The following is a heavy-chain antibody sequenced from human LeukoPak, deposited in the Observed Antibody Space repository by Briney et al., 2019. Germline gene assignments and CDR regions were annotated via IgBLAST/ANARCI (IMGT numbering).Heavy chain of an antibody. CDR1: GGSISSYY. CDR2: IYYSGST. CDR3: ARGYSDAFDI. D-gene: IGHD5-18*01. V-gene: IGHV4-59*01. Sequence: PSETLSLTCTVSGGSISSYYWSWIRQPPGKGLEWIGYIYYSGSTNYNPSLKSRVTISVDTSKNQFSLKLSSVTSADTAVYYCARGYSDAFDIWGQGTMVTVS. J-gene: IGHJ3*02.